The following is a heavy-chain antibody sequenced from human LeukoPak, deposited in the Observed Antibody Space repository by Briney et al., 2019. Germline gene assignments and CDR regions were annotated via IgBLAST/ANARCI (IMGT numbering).Heavy chain of an antibody. CDR2: ISSRGGST. CDR3: ARTNWVAVTRDAFDV. V-gene: IGHV1-46*01. J-gene: IGHJ3*01. CDR1: GYTFINYY. Sequence: GASVKVPCKASGYTFINYYIHWVRQAPGQGLEWMGVISSRGGSTRFAQRFQGRVTVTMDTSTSTVYMELNSLQSEDTAMYYCARTNWVAVTRDAFDVWGQGTMVTVSS. D-gene: IGHD2-15*01.